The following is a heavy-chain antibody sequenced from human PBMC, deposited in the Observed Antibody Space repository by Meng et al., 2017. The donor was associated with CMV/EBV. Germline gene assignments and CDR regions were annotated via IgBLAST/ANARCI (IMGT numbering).Heavy chain of an antibody. J-gene: IGHJ6*02. CDR3: ARDGQTNDFWSGQYYYYYYGMDV. V-gene: IGHV4-39*07. Sequence: GSLRLSCTVSGGSISSSSYYWGWLRQPPGKGLEWIGSIYYSGSTYYNPSLKSRVTISVDTSKNQFSLKLSSVTAADTAVYYCARDGQTNDFWSGQYYYYYYGMDVWGQGTTVTVSS. D-gene: IGHD3-3*01. CDR1: GGSISSSSYY. CDR2: IYYSGST.